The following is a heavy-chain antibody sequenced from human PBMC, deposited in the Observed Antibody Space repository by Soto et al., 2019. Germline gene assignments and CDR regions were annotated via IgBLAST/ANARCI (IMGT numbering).Heavy chain of an antibody. CDR1: GFIFIGYG. J-gene: IGHJ6*02. CDR3: ATQPDDSSGYYLEGYYYYGMAV. Sequence: GGCLRLSSAESGFIFIGYGMHWVRQAPVKGLEWVAVIWYDGSNKYYADSVKGRFTISRDNSKNTLYLQMNSLRAEDTAVYYCATQPDDSSGYYLEGYYYYGMAVWGQGTTVTVSS. V-gene: IGHV3-33*01. CDR2: IWYDGSNK. D-gene: IGHD3-22*01.